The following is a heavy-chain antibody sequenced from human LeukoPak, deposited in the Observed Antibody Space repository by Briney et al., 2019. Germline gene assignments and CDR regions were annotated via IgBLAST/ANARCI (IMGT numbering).Heavy chain of an antibody. CDR2: IYYSGST. V-gene: IGHV4-59*01. D-gene: IGHD3-22*01. J-gene: IGHJ3*02. CDR1: GGSISSYY. CDR3: ARDVDSSDAFDI. Sequence: SSETLSLTCTVSGGSISSYYWSWIRQPPGKGLEWIGYIYYSGSTNYNPSLKSRVTISVDTSKNQFYLKLSSVTAADTAVYYCARDVDSSDAFDIWGQGTMVTVSS.